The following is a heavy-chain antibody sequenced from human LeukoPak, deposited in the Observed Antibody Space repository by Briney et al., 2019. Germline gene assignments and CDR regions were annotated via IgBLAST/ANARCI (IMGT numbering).Heavy chain of an antibody. D-gene: IGHD2-15*01. J-gene: IGHJ5*02. CDR2: ISYDGSNK. Sequence: GRSLRLSCAASGFTFSSYGMHWVRQAPGKGLEWVAVISYDGSNKYYADSVGGRFTISRDNSKNTLYLQMNSLRAEDTAVYYCAKEPLDIVVVVAATGGGLDPWGQGTLVTVSS. CDR1: GFTFSSYG. CDR3: AKEPLDIVVVVAATGGGLDP. V-gene: IGHV3-30*18.